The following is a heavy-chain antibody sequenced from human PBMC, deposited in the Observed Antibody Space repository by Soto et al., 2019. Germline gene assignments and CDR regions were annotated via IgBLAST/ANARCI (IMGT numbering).Heavy chain of an antibody. CDR1: GGSFSGYY. Sequence: SETLSLTCAVYGGSFSGYYWSWIRQPPGKGLEWIGEINHSGSANYNPSLKSRVTISVDTSKNQFSLKLSSVTAADTAVYYCARGRQLPGGIYYYYGMDVWGQGTTVTVSS. CDR3: ARGRQLPGGIYYYYGMDV. J-gene: IGHJ6*02. D-gene: IGHD1-26*01. V-gene: IGHV4-34*01. CDR2: INHSGSA.